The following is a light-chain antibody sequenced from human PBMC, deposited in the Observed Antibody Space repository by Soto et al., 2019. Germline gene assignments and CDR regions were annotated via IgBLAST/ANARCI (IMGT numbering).Light chain of an antibody. J-gene: IGLJ2*01. Sequence: QSALTQPASGSGSPGQSITISCTGTSSDVGGYNYVSWYQQHPGKAPKIMIYDVSNRPSGVSNRFSGSKSGNTASLTISGLQADDEADYYCSSYTSSSTLVFGGGTKVTVL. CDR2: DVS. V-gene: IGLV2-14*01. CDR3: SSYTSSSTLV. CDR1: SSDVGGYNY.